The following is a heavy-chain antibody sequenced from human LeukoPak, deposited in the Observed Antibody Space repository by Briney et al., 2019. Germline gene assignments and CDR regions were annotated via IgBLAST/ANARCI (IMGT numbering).Heavy chain of an antibody. CDR1: GFIFSGYG. CDR2: ISSAGTT. CDR3: ARDLEAANTYYFDY. V-gene: IGHV3-66*01. Sequence: GRSLRLSCAASGFIFSGYGMHWVRQAPGKGLEWVSIISSAGTTYYADSVKGRFTISRDNSKNTVYLQVNSLRDEDTAVYYCARDLEAANTYYFDYWGQGTMVTVSS. J-gene: IGHJ4*02. D-gene: IGHD6-13*01.